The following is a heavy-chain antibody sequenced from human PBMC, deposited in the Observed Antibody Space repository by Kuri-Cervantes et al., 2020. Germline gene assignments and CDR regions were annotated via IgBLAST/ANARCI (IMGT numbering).Heavy chain of an antibody. CDR1: GFTFSSYG. D-gene: IGHD1-26*01. J-gene: IGHJ4*02. CDR3: AKVGPHSGSYFGY. V-gene: IGHV3-30*18. CDR2: ISYDGSNK. Sequence: GESLKISCAASGFTFSSYGMHWVRQAPGKGLEWVAVISYDGSNKYYADSVKGRFTISRDNSKNTLYLQMNSLRAEDTAVYYCAKVGPHSGSYFGYWVQGTLVTVSS.